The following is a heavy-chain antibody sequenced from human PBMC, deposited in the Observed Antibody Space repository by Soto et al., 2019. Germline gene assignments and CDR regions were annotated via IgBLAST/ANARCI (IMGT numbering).Heavy chain of an antibody. J-gene: IGHJ6*02. Sequence: PSETLSLTCGVFSGSLTDHYWTWIRQTPGKELEWIGEINHSGITDYNPSLKSRVTLSLDTSKNQFSLKVTALTAADTAVYYCARGKPSGYKFGPRNFFYYGMDDWGPGTTVTV. CDR3: ARGKPSGYKFGPRNFFYYGMDD. CDR2: INHSGIT. CDR1: SGSLTDHY. V-gene: IGHV4-34*01. D-gene: IGHD5-18*01.